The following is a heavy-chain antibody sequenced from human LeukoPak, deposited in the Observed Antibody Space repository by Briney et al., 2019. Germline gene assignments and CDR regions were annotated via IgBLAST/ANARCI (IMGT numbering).Heavy chain of an antibody. V-gene: IGHV4-61*02. D-gene: IGHD5-12*01. CDR1: GGSISSGSYY. CDR2: IYTSGST. CDR3: ARGLEYFQH. Sequence: SETLSLTCTVSGGSISSGSYYWSWIRHPAGKGLEWVGRIYTSGSTNYKPSLKSRVTISVDTSKNQFSLKLSSVTAADTAVYYCARGLEYFQHWGQGTLVTVSS. J-gene: IGHJ1*01.